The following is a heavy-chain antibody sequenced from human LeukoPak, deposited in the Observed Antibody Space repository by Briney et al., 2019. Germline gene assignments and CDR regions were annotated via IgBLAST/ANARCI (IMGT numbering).Heavy chain of an antibody. CDR2: IYYSGST. V-gene: IGHV4-39*07. D-gene: IGHD3-16*01. Sequence: SETLSLTCTVSGGSISSSSYYWGWIRQPPGKGLEWIGSIYYSGSTYYNPSLKSRVTISVDTSKNQFSLKLSSVTAADTAVYYCARESWGDYYYMDVWGKGTTVTVSS. J-gene: IGHJ6*03. CDR1: GGSISSSSYY. CDR3: ARESWGDYYYMDV.